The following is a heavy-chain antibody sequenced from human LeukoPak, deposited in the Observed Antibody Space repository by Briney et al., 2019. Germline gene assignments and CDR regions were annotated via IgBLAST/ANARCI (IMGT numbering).Heavy chain of an antibody. CDR1: GFTFSDYS. Sequence: PGGSLRLSCAASGFTFSDYSMNWVRQAPGKGLEWVSYISSTSSTIYYADSVTGRFTISRDNAKSSLYLQVNSLRGEDTAVYYCARGNTGYCSGTSCYNHYYFMDVWGKGTTVMVSS. CDR2: ISSTSSTI. CDR3: ARGNTGYCSGTSCYNHYYFMDV. D-gene: IGHD2-2*02. V-gene: IGHV3-48*04. J-gene: IGHJ6*03.